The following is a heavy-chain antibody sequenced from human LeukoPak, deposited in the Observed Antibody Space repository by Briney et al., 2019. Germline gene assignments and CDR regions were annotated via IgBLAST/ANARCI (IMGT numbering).Heavy chain of an antibody. V-gene: IGHV3-48*03. CDR1: GFTFTNYA. D-gene: IGHD1-26*01. Sequence: GGSLRLSCAASGFTFTNYAMSWVRQAPGKGLEWVSYISSSGSTIYYADSVKGRFTISRDNAKNSLYLQMNSLRAEDTAVYYCAREGGEWELLRTFDYWGQGTLVTVSS. CDR3: AREGGEWELLRTFDY. CDR2: ISSSGSTI. J-gene: IGHJ4*02.